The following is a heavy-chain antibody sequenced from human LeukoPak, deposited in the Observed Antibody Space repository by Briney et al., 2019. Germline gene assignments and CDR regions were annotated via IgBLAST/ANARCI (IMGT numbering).Heavy chain of an antibody. CDR2: IKQDGSAT. J-gene: IGHJ4*02. V-gene: IGHV3-7*01. CDR3: VSYAASGTAGSDY. CDR1: GFTFSNCW. Sequence: GGSLRLSCAASGFTFSNCWMTWVRQAPGKGLEWVANIKQDGSATYYVDSVRGRFAISRDNAKNSLYLQMNSLRAEDTAVYYCVSYAASGTAGSDYWGQGTLVTVS. D-gene: IGHD6-13*01.